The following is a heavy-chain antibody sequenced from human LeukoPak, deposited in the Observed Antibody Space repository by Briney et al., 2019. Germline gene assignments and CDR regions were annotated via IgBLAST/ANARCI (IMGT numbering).Heavy chain of an antibody. CDR3: AREGSYYHFDY. V-gene: IGHV1-69*13. CDR2: IIPIFGTA. CDR1: GGTFSSYA. Sequence: ASVKVSCKASGGTFSSYAISWVRQAPGQGLEWMGGIIPIFGTANYAQKFQGRVTITADESTSTAYMELSSLRSEDTAAYYCAREGSYYHFDYWGQGTLVTVSS. J-gene: IGHJ4*02. D-gene: IGHD1-26*01.